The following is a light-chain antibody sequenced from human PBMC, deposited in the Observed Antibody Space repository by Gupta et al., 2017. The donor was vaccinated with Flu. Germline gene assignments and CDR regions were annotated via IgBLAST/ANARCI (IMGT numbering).Light chain of an antibody. CDR1: KSVRSTY. V-gene: IGKV3-20*01. CDR3: QQYGSSRLYT. J-gene: IGKJ1*01. CDR2: DVS. Sequence: IMLTQSPGTLFLSPGQSGILFCRASKSVRSTYLAWYQQKPGQAPRLLIYDVSRRATGTPDRLSGSGSGTDFTLTITGLGPEDFAVYYCQQYGSSRLYTFGQGTKVEIK.